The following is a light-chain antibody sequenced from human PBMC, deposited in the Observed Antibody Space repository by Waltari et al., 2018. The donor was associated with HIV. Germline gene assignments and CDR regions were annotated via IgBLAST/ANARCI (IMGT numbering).Light chain of an antibody. CDR1: QRVRSTF. Sequence: EVVLTQSPGTLSLSPGERATLSYRTSQRVRSTFLAWYKQQPGHAPMLLIYAASSRATGIPDRFIGSGSGTDFTLTISRLEPEDFAVYYCRQYGGSLPVTFGQGTRLEIK. J-gene: IGKJ5*01. V-gene: IGKV3-20*01. CDR2: AAS. CDR3: RQYGGSLPVT.